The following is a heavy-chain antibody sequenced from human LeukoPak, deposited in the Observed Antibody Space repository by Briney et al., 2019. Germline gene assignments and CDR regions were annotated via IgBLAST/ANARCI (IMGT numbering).Heavy chain of an antibody. CDR2: IYYSGST. Sequence: PSETLSLTCTVSGGSISSYYWSWIRQPPGKGLEWVGYIYYSGSTNYNPSLKSRVTISVDTSKNQFSLKLSSVTAADTAVYYCARIGHEDYYFDYWGQGTLVTVSS. CDR1: GGSISSYY. V-gene: IGHV4-59*01. CDR3: ARIGHEDYYFDY. J-gene: IGHJ4*02.